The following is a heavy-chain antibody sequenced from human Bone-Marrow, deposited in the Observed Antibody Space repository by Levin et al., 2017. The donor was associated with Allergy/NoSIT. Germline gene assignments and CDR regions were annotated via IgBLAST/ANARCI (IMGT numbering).Heavy chain of an antibody. Sequence: WASVKVSCKISGHPLSEVAMHWVRQGPGKGLEWMGRFDPEDGETVNQERFPGRVTVTEDTSIDTVFMELSGLRSEDTAIYYCTTEAFDIWGQGTAVIVSS. V-gene: IGHV1-24*01. J-gene: IGHJ3*02. CDR1: GHPLSEVA. CDR3: TTEAFDI. CDR2: FDPEDGET.